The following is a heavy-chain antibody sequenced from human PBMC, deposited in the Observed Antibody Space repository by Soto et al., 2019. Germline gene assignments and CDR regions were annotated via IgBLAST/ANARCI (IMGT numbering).Heavy chain of an antibody. CDR1: GFTFSSYS. CDR2: ISSSSSYI. D-gene: IGHD3-10*01. CDR3: ARVPYLWFGAPLQENYYMDV. V-gene: IGHV3-21*01. J-gene: IGHJ6*03. Sequence: GGSLRLSCAASGFTFSSYSMNWVRQAPGKGLEWVSSISSSSSYIYYADSVKGRFTISRDNAKNSLYLQMNSLRAEDTAVYYCARVPYLWFGAPLQENYYMDVWGKGTTVTVSS.